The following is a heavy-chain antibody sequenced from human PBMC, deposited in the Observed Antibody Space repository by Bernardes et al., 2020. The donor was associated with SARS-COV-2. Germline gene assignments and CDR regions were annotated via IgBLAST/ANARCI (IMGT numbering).Heavy chain of an antibody. Sequence: GSLRLSCAASGFSFSIYSLNWVRQAPGKGLEWVSSISLSSTYIYYADSVKGRFTISRDNAKNSLYLQMNGLRAEDTAVYYCARSRVRGVTGAFDIWGQGTMVTVSS. CDR2: ISLSSTYI. V-gene: IGHV3-21*01. CDR1: GFSFSIYS. CDR3: ARSRVRGVTGAFDI. D-gene: IGHD3-10*01. J-gene: IGHJ3*02.